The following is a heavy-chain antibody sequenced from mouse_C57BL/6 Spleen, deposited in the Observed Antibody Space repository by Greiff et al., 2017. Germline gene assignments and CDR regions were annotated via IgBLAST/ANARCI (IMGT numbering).Heavy chain of an antibody. Sequence: EVQLQQSGPELVKPGASVKLPCKASGYTFTDYNMDWVKQSHGQSLEWIGDINPNNGGTIYNQKFKGKATLTVDKSSSTAYMELRSLTSEDTAVYYCAKRGFWDGAMDYWGQGTSVTVSS. D-gene: IGHD4-1*01. CDR1: GYTFTDYN. CDR2: INPNNGGT. V-gene: IGHV1-18*01. J-gene: IGHJ4*01. CDR3: AKRGFWDGAMDY.